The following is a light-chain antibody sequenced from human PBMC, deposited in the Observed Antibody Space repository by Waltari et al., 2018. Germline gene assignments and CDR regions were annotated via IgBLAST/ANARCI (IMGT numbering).Light chain of an antibody. CDR3: GTWDNNLSGGQV. Sequence: QSVLTQPPSVSATPGQKVTISCPGSDSNIGNNYVAWYQQLPGTAPRLLIYDNHRRPSGIPDRFSGSKSGTSATLVITGLQTGDEADYYCGTWDNNLSGGQVFGGGTKLTVL. J-gene: IGLJ2*01. CDR1: DSNIGNNY. CDR2: DNH. V-gene: IGLV1-51*01.